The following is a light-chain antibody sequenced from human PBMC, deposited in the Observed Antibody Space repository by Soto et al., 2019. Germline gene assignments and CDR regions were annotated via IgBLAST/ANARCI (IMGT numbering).Light chain of an antibody. CDR1: QSVSSSY. V-gene: IGKV3-20*01. J-gene: IGKJ2*01. CDR2: GAS. CDR3: QQYGSSPYT. Sequence: EIVLTQSPGTLSLSPGERATLSCRASQSVSSSYLAWYQQKPGQAPRLLIYGASSRATGIPDRFSGGGSGTDFTLTISRLEPEAFAVYYCQQYGSSPYTFGQGTKLEIQ.